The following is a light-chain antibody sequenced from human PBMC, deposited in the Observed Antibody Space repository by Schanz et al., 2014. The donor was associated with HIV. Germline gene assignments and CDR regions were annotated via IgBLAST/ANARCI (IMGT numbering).Light chain of an antibody. V-gene: IGKV1-33*01. Sequence: DIQMTQSPSSLTASVGDRVTITCRASQSISRYLNWYQQKPGKAPKLLIYAASNLETGVPSRFSGGGSGTDFTFTISSLQPEDYATYFCQQFDSLPITFGQGTRLEIK. CDR2: AAS. J-gene: IGKJ5*01. CDR3: QQFDSLPIT. CDR1: QSISRY.